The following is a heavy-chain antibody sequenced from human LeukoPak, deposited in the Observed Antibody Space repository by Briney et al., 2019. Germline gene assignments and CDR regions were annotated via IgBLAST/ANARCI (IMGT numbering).Heavy chain of an antibody. CDR3: ATFMGEADY. J-gene: IGHJ4*02. D-gene: IGHD3-16*01. CDR1: GGAIGSYY. V-gene: IGHV4-59*01. CDR2: IYYDGST. Sequence: PSETLSLTYTVSGGAIGSYYWSWVRQPPGKGLEWIGYIYYDGSTSYNPSLKSRVAMSIDTSKKQFSLNLSSVTAADTAVYYCATFMGEADYWGQGTLVTVSS.